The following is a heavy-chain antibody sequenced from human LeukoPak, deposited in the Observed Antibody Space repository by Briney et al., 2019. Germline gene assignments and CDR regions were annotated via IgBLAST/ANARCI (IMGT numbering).Heavy chain of an antibody. V-gene: IGHV3-30*02. D-gene: IGHD6-13*01. J-gene: IGHJ4*02. CDR2: IVYDGGNT. Sequence: GGSLRLSCAASGFTFNSYGMHWVRQAPGKGLEWVAFIVYDGGNTYYADSVKGRFTVSRDNSKNTLYLQMNSLRAEDTAVYYCAKDVAAAGLYYFDYWGQGTLVTVSS. CDR1: GFTFNSYG. CDR3: AKDVAAAGLYYFDY.